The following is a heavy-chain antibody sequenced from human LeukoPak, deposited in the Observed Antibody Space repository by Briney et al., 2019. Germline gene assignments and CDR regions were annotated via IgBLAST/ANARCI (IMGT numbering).Heavy chain of an antibody. J-gene: IGHJ3*02. V-gene: IGHV3-48*02. CDR3: VRDTFYAFDM. D-gene: IGHD2/OR15-2a*01. CDR1: GFIFSTDH. CDR2: IRSNGDTV. Sequence: PGGSLRLSCVASGFIFSTDHMNWVRQAPGKGLEWVSNIRSNGDTVAYADSVKGRFTTSRDNAKNSLYLQMDSLRDEDTAVYYCVRDTFYAFDMWGQGTMVTVSS.